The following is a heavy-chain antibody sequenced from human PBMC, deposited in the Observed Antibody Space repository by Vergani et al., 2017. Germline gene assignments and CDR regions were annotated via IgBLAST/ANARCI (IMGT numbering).Heavy chain of an antibody. V-gene: IGHV1-69*12. CDR2: IITIFGTA. D-gene: IGHD5-12*01. J-gene: IGHJ5*02. CDR1: GGTFSSYA. CDR3: ARDVGGYSGDGVTWFDP. Sequence: QVQLVQSGAEVKKPGSSVKVSCKASGGTFSSYAISWVRQAPGEGLEWMGGIITIFGTANYVQTFQGRVTITADQSTSTAYMELSSLRSEDTAVYYCARDVGGYSGDGVTWFDPWGQGALVTVSS.